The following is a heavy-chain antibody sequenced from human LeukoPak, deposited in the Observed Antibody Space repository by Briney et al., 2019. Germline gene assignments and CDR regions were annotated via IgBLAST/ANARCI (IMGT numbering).Heavy chain of an antibody. D-gene: IGHD3-16*01. Sequence: GGSLRLSCAASGFTFSSYGMHWVRQAPGKGLVWVAVISYDGSNKYYADSVKGQFTISRDNSKNTLYLQMNSLRAEDTAVYYCARGVLPGYWGQGTLVTVSS. J-gene: IGHJ4*02. V-gene: IGHV3-30*03. CDR3: ARGVLPGY. CDR2: ISYDGSNK. CDR1: GFTFSSYG.